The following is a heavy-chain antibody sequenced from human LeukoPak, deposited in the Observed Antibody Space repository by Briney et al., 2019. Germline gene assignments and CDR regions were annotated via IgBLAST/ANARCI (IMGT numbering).Heavy chain of an antibody. V-gene: IGHV4-30-2*01. CDR2: IHHTGIT. CDR3: ARAGYGGYGGGDY. J-gene: IGHJ4*02. D-gene: IGHD6-25*01. CDR1: GYSISSGAHF. Sequence: SETLSLTCTVSGYSISSGAHFWSWIRQPPGRGLEWIGYIHHTGITYYSPSLKSRVIISVDGSKNQFSLKLSSVTAADTAVYYCARAGYGGYGGGDYWGQGTLVTVSS.